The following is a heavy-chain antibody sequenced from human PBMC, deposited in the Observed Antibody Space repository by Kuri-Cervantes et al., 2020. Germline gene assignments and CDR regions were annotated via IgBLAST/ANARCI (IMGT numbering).Heavy chain of an antibody. J-gene: IGHJ4*02. CDR1: GFSLNTNGMG. CDR2: IFWDSDK. CDR3: AQNSGTLAGDYFDY. V-gene: IGHV2-5*02. Sequence: SGPTLVKPTQTLTLTCTFSGFSLNTNGMGVGWIRQPPGKALEWLALIFWDSDKRYSPSLKSRLTITKDTSKNEVVLTMANMDPVGTATYYCAQNSGTLAGDYFDYWGQGTLVTVSS. D-gene: IGHD6-19*01.